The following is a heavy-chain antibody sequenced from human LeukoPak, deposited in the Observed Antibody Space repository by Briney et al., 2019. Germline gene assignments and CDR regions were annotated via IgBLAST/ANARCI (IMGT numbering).Heavy chain of an antibody. CDR2: IIPIFGTA. J-gene: IGHJ4*02. CDR3: ARGRYDILTGQYYFDY. CDR1: GGTFSSYA. D-gene: IGHD3-9*01. V-gene: IGHV1-69*05. Sequence: SVKVSCKASGGTFSSYAISWVRQAPGQGLEWMGGIIPIFGTANYAQKFQGRVTITTDESTSTAYMELSRLRSDDTAVYYCARGRYDILTGQYYFDYWGQGTLVTVSS.